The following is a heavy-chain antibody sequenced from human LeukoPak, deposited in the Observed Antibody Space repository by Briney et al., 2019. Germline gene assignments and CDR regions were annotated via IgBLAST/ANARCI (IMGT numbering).Heavy chain of an antibody. J-gene: IGHJ4*02. CDR1: GFTFSYYG. CDR3: AKDLHVYVWGSYRYTLDY. CDR2: MRDAGTNK. V-gene: IGHV3-30*02. D-gene: IGHD3-16*02. Sequence: GGSLRLSCAASGFTFSYYGMHWVRQAPGKGLEWVAFMRDAGTNKYYADSVKGRFTIPRDNSKNTLYLQINSLRAEDTAVYYCAKDLHVYVWGSYRYTLDYWGQGTLVTVSS.